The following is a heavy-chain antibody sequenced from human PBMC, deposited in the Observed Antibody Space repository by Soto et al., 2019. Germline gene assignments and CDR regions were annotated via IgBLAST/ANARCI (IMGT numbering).Heavy chain of an antibody. J-gene: IGHJ6*02. Sequence: AAVKVSFKASGYTFPSYDINWVRQATGRGLEWMGWMNAISGNTGYAQKLQGRVTVTRNTSISTAYMELRSLRSEDTAVYYCARGGIALEDYYSYGMDVWGQGTTVTVSS. CDR2: MNAISGNT. CDR1: GYTFPSYD. CDR3: ARGGIALEDYYSYGMDV. V-gene: IGHV1-8*01. D-gene: IGHD6-13*01.